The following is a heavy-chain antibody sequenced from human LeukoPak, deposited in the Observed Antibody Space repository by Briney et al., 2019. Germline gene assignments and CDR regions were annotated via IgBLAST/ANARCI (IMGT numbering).Heavy chain of an antibody. V-gene: IGHV3-23*01. D-gene: IGHD1-26*01. CDR2: ISAGAENT. CDR3: ARDVGVTILDY. CDR1: AFTFSHFA. Sequence: QPGGSLRLSCAASAFTFSHFAMSWVRQAPGKGLEWVSTISAGAENTHYADSVKGRLTISRDNFKNTLYLQMNSLTAEDTAIYYCARDVGVTILDYWGQGTLVTVSS. J-gene: IGHJ4*02.